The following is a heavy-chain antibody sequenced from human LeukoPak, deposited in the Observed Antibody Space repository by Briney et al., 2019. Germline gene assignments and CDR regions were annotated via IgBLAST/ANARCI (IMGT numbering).Heavy chain of an antibody. Sequence: VGSLRLSCAASGFTFRDRSMIWVRQTPGKGLEWVSYINRNFECRYYADSVKDRFTISRDNAKNSLYLQMNSLIVDDTAVYYCARGDTSAWDFDSWGQGNLGTVSS. CDR3: ARGDTSAWDFDS. D-gene: IGHD3-22*01. CDR1: GFTFRDRS. V-gene: IGHV3-48*01. J-gene: IGHJ4*02. CDR2: INRNFECR.